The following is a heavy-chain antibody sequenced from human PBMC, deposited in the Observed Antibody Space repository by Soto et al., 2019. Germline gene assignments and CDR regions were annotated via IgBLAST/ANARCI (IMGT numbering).Heavy chain of an antibody. V-gene: IGHV3-11*01. CDR3: ARVTALLRDGVPAAMEPYYYYGMDV. CDR2: ISVTGTTV. Sequence: GGSLRLSCAASGFTFSDYYMSWIRQTPGKGLELVSYISVTGTTVYYADSVKGRFTISRDNAKNSLYLQMSSLRSDDTAVYYCARVTALLRDGVPAAMEPYYYYGMDVWGQGTTVTVSS. D-gene: IGHD2-2*01. CDR1: GFTFSDYY. J-gene: IGHJ6*02.